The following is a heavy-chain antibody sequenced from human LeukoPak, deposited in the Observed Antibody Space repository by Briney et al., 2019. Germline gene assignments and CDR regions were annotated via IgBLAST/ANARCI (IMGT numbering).Heavy chain of an antibody. CDR3: ARDPSGSWQWFDY. CDR2: INPNGGST. Sequence: ASVTVACKAWGCTFTTYCMHWVRQAPGQRLDWRGVINPNGGSTAYAQKFQGRVTMTRDRSTSTVYMELSSLRSEDTALYYCARDPSGSWQWFDYWGQGTLVTVSS. CDR1: GCTFTTYC. D-gene: IGHD1-26*01. V-gene: IGHV1-46*01. J-gene: IGHJ4*02.